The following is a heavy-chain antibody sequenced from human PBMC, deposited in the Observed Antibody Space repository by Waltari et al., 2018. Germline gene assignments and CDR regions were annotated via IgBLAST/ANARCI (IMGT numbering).Heavy chain of an antibody. V-gene: IGHV3-23*01. D-gene: IGHD2-8*01. Sequence: EVQLLESGGGLVQPGGSLRLSCAASGFTFSSYAMSWFHQAPGKGLEWVSAISGSGGSTYYADSVKGRFTISRDNSKNTLYLQMNSRRAEDTAVYYCAKDSVLMVYATSDLWGRGTLVTVSS. CDR3: AKDSVLMVYATSDL. CDR1: GFTFSSYA. CDR2: ISGSGGST. J-gene: IGHJ2*01.